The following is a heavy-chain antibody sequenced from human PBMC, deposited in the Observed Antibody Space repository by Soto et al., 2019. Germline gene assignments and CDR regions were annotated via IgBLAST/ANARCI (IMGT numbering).Heavy chain of an antibody. J-gene: IGHJ6*02. CDR1: GFTFSSYS. CDR3: ARDLAAAGTAYYYYYCMDV. CDR2: ISSSSSYI. D-gene: IGHD6-13*01. V-gene: IGHV3-21*01. Sequence: EVQLVESGGGLVKPGGSLRLSCAASGFTFSSYSMNWVRQAPGKGLEWVSSISSSSSYIYYADSVKGRFTISRDNAKNSLYLQMNSLRAEDTVVYYCARDLAAAGTAYYYYYCMDVWGQGTTVTVSS.